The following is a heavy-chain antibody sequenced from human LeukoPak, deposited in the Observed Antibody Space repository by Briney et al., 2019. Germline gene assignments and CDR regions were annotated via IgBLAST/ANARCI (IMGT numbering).Heavy chain of an antibody. V-gene: IGHV3-7*03. CDR1: GFIFSSYW. Sequence: GGSLRLSCAASGFIFSSYWMSWVRQAPGKGLEWVANIKQDGSEKYYVDSVKGRFTISRDNAKNSLYLQMNSLRAEDTALYYCARDLSGSYQSFDYWGQGTLVTVSS. CDR3: ARDLSGSYQSFDY. CDR2: IKQDGSEK. J-gene: IGHJ4*02. D-gene: IGHD1-26*01.